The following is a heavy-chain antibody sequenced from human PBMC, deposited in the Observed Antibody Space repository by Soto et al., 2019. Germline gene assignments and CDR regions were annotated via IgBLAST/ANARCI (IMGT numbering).Heavy chain of an antibody. CDR1: GGSISSGDYY. CDR3: ARALSPTYDYVWGSHYFDY. D-gene: IGHD3-16*01. CDR2: IYYSGST. V-gene: IGHV4-30-4*01. J-gene: IGHJ4*02. Sequence: SETLSLTCTVSGGSISSGDYYWSWIRQPPGKGLEWIGYIYYSGSTYYNPSLKSRVTISVDTSKNQFSLKLSSVTAADTAVYYCARALSPTYDYVWGSHYFDYWGQGTLVNVSS.